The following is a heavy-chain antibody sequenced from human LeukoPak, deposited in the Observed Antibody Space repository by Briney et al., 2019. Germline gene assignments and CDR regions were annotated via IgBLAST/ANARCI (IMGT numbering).Heavy chain of an antibody. J-gene: IGHJ4*02. CDR3: AKDAIRITMVRGVILWGPLDY. D-gene: IGHD3-10*01. Sequence: PGGSLRLSCAASGFTFSSYGMHWVRQAPGKGLEWVAFIRYDGSNKYYADSVKGRFTISRDNSKNTLYLQMNSLRAEDTAVYYCAKDAIRITMVRGVILWGPLDYWGQGTLVTVSS. CDR2: IRYDGSNK. CDR1: GFTFSSYG. V-gene: IGHV3-30*02.